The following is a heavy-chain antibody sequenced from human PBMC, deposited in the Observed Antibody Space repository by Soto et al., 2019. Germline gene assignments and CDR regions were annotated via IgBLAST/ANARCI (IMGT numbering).Heavy chain of an antibody. CDR3: ARDRNCGGDCLRTFDY. D-gene: IGHD2-21*01. J-gene: IGHJ4*02. CDR1: GGSFSGYY. CDR2: INHSGST. V-gene: IGHV4-34*01. Sequence: SETLSLTCAVYGGSFSGYYWSWIRQPPGKGLEWIGEINHSGSTNYNPSLKSRVTISVDTSKNQFSLKLSSVTAADTAVYYCARDRNCGGDCLRTFDYWGQGTLVTVSS.